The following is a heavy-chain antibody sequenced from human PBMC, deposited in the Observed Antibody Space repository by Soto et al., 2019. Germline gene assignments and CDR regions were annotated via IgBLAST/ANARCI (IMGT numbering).Heavy chain of an antibody. V-gene: IGHV4-39*01. J-gene: IGHJ6*02. CDR2: IYYSGST. CDR3: ARQNPARGYYYGMDV. Sequence: QLQLQESGPGLVKPSETLSLTCTVSGGSISSSRYYLGWIRQPPGKALAWIGSIYYSGSTYYNPSLKSRVTMSVDTSKNQFSLTLSSVTAADTAVYYCARQNPARGYYYGMDVWGQGTTGTVSS. D-gene: IGHD3-10*01. CDR1: GGSISSSRYY.